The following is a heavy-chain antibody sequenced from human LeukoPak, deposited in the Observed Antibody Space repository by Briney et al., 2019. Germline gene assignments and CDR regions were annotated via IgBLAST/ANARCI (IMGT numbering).Heavy chain of an antibody. CDR3: ARGGRGSAAVVAPRSFDI. Sequence: GGSLRLSCAASGFTVSSNYMSWVRQAPGKGLEWVSVIYTGGNSYYAGSVQGRSIISRDISKNTLYLQMNNLRAEDSALYYCARGGRGSAAVVAPRSFDIWGQGTMVTVSS. CDR2: IYTGGNS. V-gene: IGHV3-53*01. D-gene: IGHD3-22*01. J-gene: IGHJ3*02. CDR1: GFTVSSNY.